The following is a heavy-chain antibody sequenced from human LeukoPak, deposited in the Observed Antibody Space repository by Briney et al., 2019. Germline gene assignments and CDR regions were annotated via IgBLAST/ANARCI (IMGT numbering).Heavy chain of an antibody. V-gene: IGHV4-59*01. CDR2: IYYSGST. J-gene: IGHJ3*02. CDR1: GGSISSYY. CDR3: ARDSVGSSSWYRINAFDI. Sequence: SETLSLTCTVSGGSISSYYWSWIRQPPGKGLEWIGYIYYSGSTNYNPSLKSRVTISVDTSKNQFSLKLSSVTAADTAVYYCARDSVGSSSWYRINAFDIWGQGTMVTVSS. D-gene: IGHD6-13*01.